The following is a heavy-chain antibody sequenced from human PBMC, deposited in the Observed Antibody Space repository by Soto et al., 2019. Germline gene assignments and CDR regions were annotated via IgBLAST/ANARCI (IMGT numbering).Heavy chain of an antibody. CDR3: AGAPNESTVTRLYYYYGMDV. D-gene: IGHD4-17*01. J-gene: IGHJ6*02. CDR1: GGSISSYY. CDR2: IYTSGST. Sequence: SETLSLTCTVSGGSISSYYWSWIRQPAGKGLEWIGRIYTSGSTNYNPSLKSRVTMSVDTPKNQFSLKLSSVTAADTAVYYCAGAPNESTVTRLYYYYGMDVWGQGTTVTVSS. V-gene: IGHV4-4*07.